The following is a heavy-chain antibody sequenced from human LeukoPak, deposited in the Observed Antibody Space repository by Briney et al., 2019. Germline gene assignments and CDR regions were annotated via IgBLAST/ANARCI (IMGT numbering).Heavy chain of an antibody. CDR2: IYYSGST. Sequence: SETLSLTCTVSGGSISSYYWSWIRQPPGKGLEWIGYIYYSGSTNYNPSLKSRVTISVDTSKNQFSLKLSSVTAADTAVYYCARDLIYDSSGYYFRGFGYWGQGTLVTVSS. CDR1: GGSISSYY. J-gene: IGHJ4*02. CDR3: ARDLIYDSSGYYFRGFGY. V-gene: IGHV4-59*01. D-gene: IGHD3-22*01.